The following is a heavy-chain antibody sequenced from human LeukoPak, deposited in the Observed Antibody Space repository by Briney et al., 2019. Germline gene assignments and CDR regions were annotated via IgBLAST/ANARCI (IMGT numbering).Heavy chain of an antibody. Sequence: SETLSLTCTVSGXSISSSSYYWGWIRQPPGKGLEWIGRISTGGSTTYNPSFKSRVTMSLDTSKKQFSLNLTSVTAADTAVYYCARDQTYYVSSGYYYVTYLQHWGQGILVTVSS. CDR2: ISTGGST. V-gene: IGHV4-39*07. D-gene: IGHD3-22*01. CDR3: ARDQTYYVSSGYYYVTYLQH. CDR1: GXSISSSSYY. J-gene: IGHJ1*01.